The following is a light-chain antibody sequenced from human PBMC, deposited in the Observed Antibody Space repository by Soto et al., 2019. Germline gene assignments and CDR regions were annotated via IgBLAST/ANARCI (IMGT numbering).Light chain of an antibody. V-gene: IGKV3-15*01. CDR2: GAS. J-gene: IGKJ4*01. CDR1: QSFTSN. CDR3: QQYKTWPPVT. Sequence: EIVMTQSPATLSVSPGERATLSCRASQSFTSNLAWYQQKPGQAPRLLIYGASTRATGIPARFSGSGSGTECTLTISSLQSEDFAVYYCQQYKTWPPVTFGGGTKVEIK.